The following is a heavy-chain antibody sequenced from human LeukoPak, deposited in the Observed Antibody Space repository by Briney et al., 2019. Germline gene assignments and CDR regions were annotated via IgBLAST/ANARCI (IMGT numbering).Heavy chain of an antibody. CDR3: AREDASSFDY. J-gene: IGHJ4*02. V-gene: IGHV3-48*03. CDR2: ISSSGGRM. CDR1: GFTFSSYE. D-gene: IGHD2-8*01. Sequence: GGSLRLSCAASGFTFSSYEMNWVRQAPGKGLEWVSYISSSGGRMYYADSVKGRFSISRDNAKNSLYLQMNSLRAEDTAVYYCAREDASSFDYWGQGTLVTVSS.